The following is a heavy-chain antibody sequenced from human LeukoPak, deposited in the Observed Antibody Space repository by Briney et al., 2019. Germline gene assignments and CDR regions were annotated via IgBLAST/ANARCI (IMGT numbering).Heavy chain of an antibody. J-gene: IGHJ4*02. D-gene: IGHD3-22*01. CDR1: GFSFSSYG. CDR2: IWYDGSNK. CDR3: AREGYYDSSGYLYYFDY. V-gene: IGHV3-33*01. Sequence: GGSLRLSCAASGFSFSSYGMHWVRQAPGKGLEWVAVIWYDGSNKYYADSVKGRFTIPRDNSKNTLYLQMNSLRAEDTAVYYCAREGYYDSSGYLYYFDYWGQGTLVTVSS.